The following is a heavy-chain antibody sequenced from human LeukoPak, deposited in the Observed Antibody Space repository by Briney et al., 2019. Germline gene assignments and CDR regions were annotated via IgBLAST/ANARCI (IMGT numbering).Heavy chain of an antibody. CDR2: NTANGGST. Sequence: GVSLRRYCAGYGFTFSTNDMSWVPQAPGNGQEWVTANTANGGSTDYAATVKGRFTSSRDNSKNTPYLQMDSQRAEDTAVYYCAKWGGLEYWGQGTLVTVSS. J-gene: IGHJ4*02. CDR3: AKWGGLEY. V-gene: IGHV3-23*01. D-gene: IGHD3-16*01. CDR1: GFTFSTND.